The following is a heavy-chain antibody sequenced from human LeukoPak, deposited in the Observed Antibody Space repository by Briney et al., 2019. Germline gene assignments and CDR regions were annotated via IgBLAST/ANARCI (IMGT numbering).Heavy chain of an antibody. D-gene: IGHD3-10*01. CDR2: ISAYNGNT. CDR3: ARHLLLWFGELIGRHTTNWFDP. V-gene: IGHV1-18*01. CDR1: GYTFTSYG. J-gene: IGHJ5*02. Sequence: GASVKVSCKASGYTFTSYGISWVRQAPGQGLEWMGWISAYNGNTNYAQKLQGRVTMTTDTSTSTAYMELRSLRSDDTAVYYCARHLLLWFGELIGRHTTNWFDPWGQGTLVTVPS.